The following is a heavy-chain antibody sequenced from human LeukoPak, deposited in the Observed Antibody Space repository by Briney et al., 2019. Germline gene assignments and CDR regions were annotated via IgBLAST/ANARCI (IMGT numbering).Heavy chain of an antibody. CDR1: GFTFSNYW. D-gene: IGHD6-13*01. V-gene: IGHV3-74*01. J-gene: IGHJ4*02. CDR3: AKDLEARSAAGIGPFDS. Sequence: GGSLRLSCAASGFTFSNYWMHWVRQAPGKGLGRVSRIYIDGTGTFYADSVKGRFTISRDNAKNTLYLQMNSLSVGDTAVYYCAKDLEARSAAGIGPFDSWGLGTLVTVSS. CDR2: IYIDGTGT.